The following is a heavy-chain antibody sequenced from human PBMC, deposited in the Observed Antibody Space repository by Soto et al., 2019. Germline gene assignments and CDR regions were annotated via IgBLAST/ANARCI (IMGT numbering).Heavy chain of an antibody. CDR1: GFTFSGYP. V-gene: IGHV3-30-3*01. CDR3: ASRVVVIGFDY. Sequence: GGSLRLSCAASGFTFSGYPMHWVRQAPGKGLEWVAVISSDGSNKYYADSVKGRFTISRDNSKNTLYLQMNSLRAEDTAVYYCASRVVVIGFDYWGQGTLVTVSS. CDR2: ISSDGSNK. D-gene: IGHD3-22*01. J-gene: IGHJ4*02.